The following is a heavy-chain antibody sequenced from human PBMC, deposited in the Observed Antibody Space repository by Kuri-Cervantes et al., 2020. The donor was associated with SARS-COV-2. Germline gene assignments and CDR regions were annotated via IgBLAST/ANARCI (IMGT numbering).Heavy chain of an antibody. CDR3: VAAILGVDTGYFQH. CDR1: GYSISSGGYS. D-gene: IGHD3-3*01. CDR2: IYQAGST. Sequence: LRLSCAVSGYSISSGGYSWSWIRQPPGKGLEWIGSIYQAGSTFYNPSLKSRVSISLDRSKNQYSLNLSSVTAADAAVYYCVAAILGVDTGYFQHWGQGTLVTVSS. V-gene: IGHV4-30-2*01. J-gene: IGHJ1*01.